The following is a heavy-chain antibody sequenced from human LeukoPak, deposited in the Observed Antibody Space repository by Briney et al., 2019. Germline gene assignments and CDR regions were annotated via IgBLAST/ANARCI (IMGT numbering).Heavy chain of an antibody. Sequence: SETLSLTCTVSGGSIRSYYWSWIRQPPGKGLEWIGYIHYSGSTNYNPSLKSRVTISIDTSKNQFSLKLNSVTAADTAVYYCARLVGATKNFDYWGQGTLVTVSS. D-gene: IGHD1-26*01. CDR2: IHYSGST. J-gene: IGHJ4*02. CDR1: GGSIRSYY. V-gene: IGHV4-59*01. CDR3: ARLVGATKNFDY.